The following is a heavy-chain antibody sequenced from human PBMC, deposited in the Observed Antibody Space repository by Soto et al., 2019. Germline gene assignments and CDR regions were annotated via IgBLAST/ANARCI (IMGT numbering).Heavy chain of an antibody. CDR1: GFTFSNYW. CDR3: ARGDCVGGPCYSLAGSFYYYMDV. CDR2: INSDGSVS. V-gene: IGHV3-74*01. J-gene: IGHJ6*03. Sequence: EVQLVESGGGLVQPGGSLRLSCAASGFTFSNYWMYWVRQDPGKGLVWVSRINSDGSVSSYADSVKGRLTISRDNVKNTLYLQMNSLRAEDTAVYYCARGDCVGGPCYSLAGSFYYYMDVWGKGTTVTVS. D-gene: IGHD2-15*01.